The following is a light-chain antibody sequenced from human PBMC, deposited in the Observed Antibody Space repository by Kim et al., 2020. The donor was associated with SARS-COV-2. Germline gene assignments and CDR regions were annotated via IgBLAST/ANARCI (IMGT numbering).Light chain of an antibody. CDR3: TSYGGRTNFGV. Sequence: QSVTISCTVTSSDVGSYNRVSWYQQPPGTAPKLMIYEVSNRPSGVPDRFSGSKSGNTASLTVSGLQSEDEADYYCTSYGGRTNFGVFGGGTQLTVL. CDR1: SSDVGSYNR. J-gene: IGLJ3*02. CDR2: EVS. V-gene: IGLV2-18*02.